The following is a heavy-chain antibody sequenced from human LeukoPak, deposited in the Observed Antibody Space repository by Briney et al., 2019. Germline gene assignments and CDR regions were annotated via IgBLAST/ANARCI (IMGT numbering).Heavy chain of an antibody. CDR1: GFTFGSYS. D-gene: IGHD3-3*01. J-gene: IGHJ5*01. V-gene: IGHV3-48*01. CDR3: ARLRTIFGDDIETWDWFDS. CDR2: ITSQNTTT. Sequence: GGSLRLSCAASGFTFGSYSMNWIRQAPGKGLEWISKITSQNTTTYYADSVKGRFTISRDNAKNSLYLQMNSLRAEDTAVYYCARLRTIFGDDIETWDWFDSWGQGTLVTVSS.